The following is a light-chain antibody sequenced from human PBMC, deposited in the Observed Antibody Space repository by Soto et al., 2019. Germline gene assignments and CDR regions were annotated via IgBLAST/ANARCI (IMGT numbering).Light chain of an antibody. CDR3: QQRSNWPPGA. CDR1: QSVSSY. Sequence: EILLTQSLATLSFSPGERATLSCRSSQSVSSYLAWYQKKPGQAPRLLIYDAYNRATGIPARFSGSGSGTDFTLTISSLQPADFAVYYCQQRSNWPPGACGKGTQLEIK. CDR2: DAY. V-gene: IGKV3-11*01. J-gene: IGKJ5*01.